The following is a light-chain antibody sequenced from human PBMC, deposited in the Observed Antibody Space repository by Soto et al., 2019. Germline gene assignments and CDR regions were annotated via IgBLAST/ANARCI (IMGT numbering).Light chain of an antibody. V-gene: IGLV2-14*01. CDR2: EVT. CDR3: NSHTSGDFRV. J-gene: IGLJ1*01. Sequence: QSVLTQPDSVSGSPGQSITISCTGCSSDIGRYDHVSWYKHHPGRAPKLLISEVTKRPSGISDRFSGSKSGYTASLTISGLQAEDEAHYYCNSHTSGDFRVFGTGTKLTGL. CDR1: SSDIGRYDH.